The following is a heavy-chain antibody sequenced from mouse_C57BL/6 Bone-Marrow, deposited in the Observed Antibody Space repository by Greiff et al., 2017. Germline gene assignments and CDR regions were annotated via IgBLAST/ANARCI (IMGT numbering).Heavy chain of an antibody. CDR3: ARWVYDYDAMDY. D-gene: IGHD2-3*01. CDR1: GYTFTNYW. V-gene: IGHV1-63*01. Sequence: VHLVESGAELVRPGTSVKMSCKASGYTFTNYWIGWAKQRPGHGLEWIGDIYPGGGYTNYNEKFKGKATLTADKSSSTAYMQFSSLTSEDSAIYYCARWVYDYDAMDYWGQGTSVTVSS. J-gene: IGHJ4*01. CDR2: IYPGGGYT.